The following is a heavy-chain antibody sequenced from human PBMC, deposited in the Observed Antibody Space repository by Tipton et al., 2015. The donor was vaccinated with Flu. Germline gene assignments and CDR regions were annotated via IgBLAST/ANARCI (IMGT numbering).Heavy chain of an antibody. CDR3: ARDRTPGDGFDP. CDR1: VVSISSSSYY. J-gene: IGHJ5*02. CDR2: IYYSGST. V-gene: IGHV4-61*01. Sequence: TLSLTCTVSVVSISSSSYYWGWIRQPPGKGLEWIGYIYYSGSTNYNPSLKSRVTISVDTSKNQFSLKLSSVTAADTAVYYCARDRTPGDGFDPWGQGTLVTVSS. D-gene: IGHD2-21*01.